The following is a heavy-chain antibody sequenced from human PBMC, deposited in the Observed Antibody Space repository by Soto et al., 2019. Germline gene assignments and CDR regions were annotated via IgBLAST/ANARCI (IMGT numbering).Heavy chain of an antibody. Sequence: ASGKVSCKASEGTFSSYSITWVRQAPGQRLEWMGEIIPLLGTANYAQRFQGRVTITGDKSTSTIYMGLSSLRSDDTAVYYCARDPVDLFGYMDVWGQGNTVPVSS. CDR2: IIPLLGTA. J-gene: IGHJ6*02. CDR3: ARDPVDLFGYMDV. D-gene: IGHD6-25*01. V-gene: IGHV1-69*08. CDR1: EGTFSSYS.